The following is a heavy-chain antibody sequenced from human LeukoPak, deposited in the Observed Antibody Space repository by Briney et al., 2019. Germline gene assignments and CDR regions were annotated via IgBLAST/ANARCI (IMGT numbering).Heavy chain of an antibody. J-gene: IGHJ5*02. CDR2: IRYDGSNK. V-gene: IGHV3-30*02. Sequence: GGSLRLSCAASGFTFSSYGMHWVRQAPGKGLEWVAFIRYDGSNKYYADSVKGRFTTSRDNSKNTLYLQMNSLRAEDTAVYYCAKPVDIVATDPGQNWFDPWGQGTLVTVSS. CDR1: GFTFSSYG. D-gene: IGHD5-12*01. CDR3: AKPVDIVATDPGQNWFDP.